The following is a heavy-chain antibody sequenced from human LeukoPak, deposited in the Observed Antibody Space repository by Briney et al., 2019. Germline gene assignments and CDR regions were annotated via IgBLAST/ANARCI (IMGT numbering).Heavy chain of an antibody. CDR2: VYSSGSV. D-gene: IGHD4-23*01. Sequence: GGSLRLSCAASGFTFSSYSMNWVRQAPGKGLEWVSVVYSSGSVSYADSVKGRFTISRDSSKNTVNLQMNSLRLEDTAVYYCAGGATVITLDYWGQGNLVTVSS. CDR1: GFTFSSYS. V-gene: IGHV3-66*02. J-gene: IGHJ4*02. CDR3: AGGATVITLDY.